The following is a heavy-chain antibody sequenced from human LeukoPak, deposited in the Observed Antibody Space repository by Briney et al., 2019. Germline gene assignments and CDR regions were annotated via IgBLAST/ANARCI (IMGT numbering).Heavy chain of an antibody. V-gene: IGHV3-33*01. CDR1: GFTFSSYG. J-gene: IGHJ6*02. CDR2: IWYGGSNE. CDR3: ARSYYYGSYYYYGMDV. D-gene: IGHD3-10*01. Sequence: GGSLRLSCAASGFTFSSYGMHWVRQAPGMGLEWVAVIWYGGSNEYYADSVKGRFTISRDNSKNTLYLQMNSLRAEDTAVYYCARSYYYGSYYYYGMDVWGQGTTVTVSS.